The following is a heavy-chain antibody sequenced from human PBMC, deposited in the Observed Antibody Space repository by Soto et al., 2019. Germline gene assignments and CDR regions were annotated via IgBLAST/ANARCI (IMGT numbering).Heavy chain of an antibody. CDR1: GGSISSYY. CDR2: IYYSGST. J-gene: IGHJ4*02. Sequence: PSETLSLTCTVSGGSISSYYWSWIRQPPGKGLEWIGYIYYSGSTNYNPSLKSRVTISVDTSKNQFSLKLSSVTAADTAVYYCARRAYYYDSSGYYGHFDYWGQGTLVTVPQ. CDR3: ARRAYYYDSSGYYGHFDY. V-gene: IGHV4-59*01. D-gene: IGHD3-22*01.